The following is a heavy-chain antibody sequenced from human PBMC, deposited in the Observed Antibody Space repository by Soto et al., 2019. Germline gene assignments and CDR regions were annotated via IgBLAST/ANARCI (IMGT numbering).Heavy chain of an antibody. CDR1: GYPFTGPY. V-gene: IGHV1-2*02. J-gene: IGHJ6*02. CDR3: ARDFRRYSNGVDV. D-gene: IGHD4-4*01. CDR2: INPSSGGT. Sequence: GASVKVSCKASGYPFTGPYIYWVRQAPGQGLEWMGWINPSSGGTEFAEKFQGRVTVTRDTSIRTVFLELNSLTSDDTGVYFCARDFRRYSNGVDVCGQGTAGTVSS.